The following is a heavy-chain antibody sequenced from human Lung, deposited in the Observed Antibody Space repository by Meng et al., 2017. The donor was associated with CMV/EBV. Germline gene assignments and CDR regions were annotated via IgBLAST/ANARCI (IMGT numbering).Heavy chain of an antibody. CDR2: IKEDGSDK. CDR3: ARGLRAAANYYYYGMDF. V-gene: IGHV3-7*03. D-gene: IGHD6-13*01. Sequence: GEXXKISCAASGFTFNTYWMSWVRQAPGKGLEWVANIKEDGSDKYYLDSVKGRFTISKDNAKNSLYLQMNSLRAEDTALYYCARGLRAAANYYYYGMDFWGQG. J-gene: IGHJ6*01. CDR1: GFTFNTYW.